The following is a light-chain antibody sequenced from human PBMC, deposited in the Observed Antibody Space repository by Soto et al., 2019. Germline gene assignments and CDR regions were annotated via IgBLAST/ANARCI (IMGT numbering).Light chain of an antibody. J-gene: IGKJ1*01. CDR2: KAS. CDR1: QSVENW. V-gene: IGKV1-5*03. Sequence: DIQLTQSPSSLSASVGDRVTITCRASQSVENWLAWYQQKPGKAPKLLIYKASSLESGVPSRFRGSGSGTEFTLTISSLRPDDFATYYCQQYDVYWTFGQGTKVDIK. CDR3: QQYDVYWT.